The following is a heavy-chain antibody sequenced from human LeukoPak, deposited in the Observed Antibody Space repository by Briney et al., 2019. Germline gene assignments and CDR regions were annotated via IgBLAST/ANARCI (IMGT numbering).Heavy chain of an antibody. CDR1: GYMFARYF. CDR3: ARGPDRDKDAFDV. D-gene: IGHD2-15*01. CDR2: INPRGGDT. Sequence: ASVKVSCQTSGYMFARYFMHWVRQAPGQGLEWMGIINPRGGDTTYAQRFQGRITMTRDTSTNTFHMELFRLRSEDTAVYYCARGPDRDKDAFDVWGHGTMVTVS. J-gene: IGHJ3*01. V-gene: IGHV1-46*01.